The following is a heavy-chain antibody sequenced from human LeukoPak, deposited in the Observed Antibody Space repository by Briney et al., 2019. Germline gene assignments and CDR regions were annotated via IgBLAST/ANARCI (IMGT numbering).Heavy chain of an antibody. V-gene: IGHV4-34*01. D-gene: IGHD3-3*01. Sequence: PSETLSLTCAVYGGSFSGYYWSWIRQPPGKGLEWIGEINHSGSTNYNPSLKSRATISVDTSKNQFSLKLSSVTAADTAVYYCARGFLRSDYDSPHWGQGTLVTVSS. J-gene: IGHJ4*02. CDR2: INHSGST. CDR1: GGSFSGYY. CDR3: ARGFLRSDYDSPH.